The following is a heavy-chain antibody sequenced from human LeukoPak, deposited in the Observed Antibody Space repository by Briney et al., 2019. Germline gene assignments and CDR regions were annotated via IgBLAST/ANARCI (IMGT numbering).Heavy chain of an antibody. D-gene: IGHD4-23*01. Sequence: AGGSLRLSCAASGFMFSSSVMHWVRQAPGKGLEWVAVIWYDGSNKYSADSVKGRFTISRDNSKNTLYLQMNSLRAEDTAVYYCARDGGTSHFDYWGQGTLVSVTS. CDR1: GFMFSSSV. CDR2: IWYDGSNK. J-gene: IGHJ4*02. V-gene: IGHV3-33*01. CDR3: ARDGGTSHFDY.